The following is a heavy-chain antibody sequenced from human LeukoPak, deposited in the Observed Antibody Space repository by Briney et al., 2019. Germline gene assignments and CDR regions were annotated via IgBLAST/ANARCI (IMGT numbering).Heavy chain of an antibody. CDR2: INHSGST. D-gene: IGHD3-22*01. Sequence: SETLSLTCAVYGGSFSGYYWSWIRQPPGKGLEWIGEINHSGSTNYNPSLKSRVTISVDTSKNQFSLKLSSVTAADTAVYYCAGNYYDSSGYYSFFDYWGQGTLVTVSS. CDR3: AGNYYDSSGYYSFFDY. V-gene: IGHV4-34*01. CDR1: GGSFSGYY. J-gene: IGHJ4*02.